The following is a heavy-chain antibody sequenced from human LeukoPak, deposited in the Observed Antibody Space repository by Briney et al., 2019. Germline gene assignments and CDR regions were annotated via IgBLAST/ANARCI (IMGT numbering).Heavy chain of an antibody. CDR2: ISGSGGTV. CDR1: GFTFSSYA. J-gene: IGHJ5*02. V-gene: IGHV3-48*03. Sequence: GGSLRLSCAASGFTFSSYAMSWVRQAPGKGLEWVSFISGSGGTVYYADSVKGRFTISRDNAKNSLYLQMNSLRAEDTAVYYCARGKIRGYSYAPPDYLWGQGTLVTVSS. D-gene: IGHD5-18*01. CDR3: ARGKIRGYSYAPPDYL.